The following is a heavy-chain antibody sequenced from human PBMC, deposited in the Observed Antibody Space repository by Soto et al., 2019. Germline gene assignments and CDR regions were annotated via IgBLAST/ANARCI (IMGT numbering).Heavy chain of an antibody. J-gene: IGHJ4*02. CDR3: ARQGDYDFWSGYYGGY. CDR2: IYPGDSDT. Sequence: GESLKISCKGSGYSFTSYWIGWVRQMPGKGLEWMGIIYPGDSDTRYSPSFQGQVTISADKSISTAYLQWSSLKASDTAMYYCARQGDYDFWSGYYGGYWGQGTLVTVSS. CDR1: GYSFTSYW. V-gene: IGHV5-51*01. D-gene: IGHD3-3*01.